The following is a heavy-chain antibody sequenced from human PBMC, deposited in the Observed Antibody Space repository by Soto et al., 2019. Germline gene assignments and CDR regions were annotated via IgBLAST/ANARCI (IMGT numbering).Heavy chain of an antibody. Sequence: SETLSLTCSVSGGSINSRSFSWGWIRQPPGKGLEWIGTFFNNENPNYNPSLKSRVTISVDTSKNQFSLRLTSVAAADTAVYYCARGLITGSQYSGGWYYFDSWGQGTQVTVS. CDR2: FFNNENP. J-gene: IGHJ4*02. V-gene: IGHV4-39*01. D-gene: IGHD1-26*01. CDR1: GGSINSRSFS. CDR3: ARGLITGSQYSGGWYYFDS.